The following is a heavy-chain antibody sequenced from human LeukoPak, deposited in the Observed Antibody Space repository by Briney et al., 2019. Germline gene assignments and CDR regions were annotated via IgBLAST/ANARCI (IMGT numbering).Heavy chain of an antibody. J-gene: IGHJ4*02. D-gene: IGHD2-8*01. CDR3: AKDEHPYRNEWCIDY. CDR2: IWYDGSNQ. CDR1: GFTFSSYG. V-gene: IGHV3-33*06. Sequence: GRSLRLSCAASGFTFSSYGMHWVRQAPGKGLEWVAVIWYDGSNQYYRDSVKGRFTISRDNSKNTLYLQMSSLRAEATAVYYCAKDEHPYRNEWCIDYWGQGSLVTVSS.